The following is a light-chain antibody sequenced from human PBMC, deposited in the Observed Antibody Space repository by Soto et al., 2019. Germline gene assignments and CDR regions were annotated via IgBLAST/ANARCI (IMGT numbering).Light chain of an antibody. V-gene: IGLV2-14*03. J-gene: IGLJ1*01. CDR3: SSYTCSITPFV. CDR1: SSDFGGYNY. Sequence: QSVLTQPASVSGSPGQSITISCTGTSSDFGGYNYVSWYQRHPGKAPKLMIYDVSDRPSGVSNRFSGSKSGNTASLTISGLQAEDEADYFCSSYTCSITPFVFGTGTNDTDL. CDR2: DVS.